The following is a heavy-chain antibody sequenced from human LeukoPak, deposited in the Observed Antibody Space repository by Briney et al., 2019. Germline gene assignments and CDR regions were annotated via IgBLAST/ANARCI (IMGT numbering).Heavy chain of an antibody. Sequence: SETLSLTCAVSGDSISTTNYYWGWIRQPPGEGLEWIGIIYYSGITHYNPSLKSRVTILVDTSKNQFSLKLSSVTDADTAVYYCARVRRSLNWFDSWGQGTLVTVSS. V-gene: IGHV4-39*01. D-gene: IGHD3-3*01. CDR1: GDSISTTNYY. J-gene: IGHJ5*01. CDR3: ARVRRSLNWFDS. CDR2: IYYSGIT.